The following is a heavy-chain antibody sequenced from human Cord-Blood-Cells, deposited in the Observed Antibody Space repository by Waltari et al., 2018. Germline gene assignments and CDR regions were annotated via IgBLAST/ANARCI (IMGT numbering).Heavy chain of an antibody. D-gene: IGHD7-27*01. Sequence: QLQLQESGPGLVKPSETLSLTCTVSGGSISSSSYYWGWIRQPPGKGLEWIGSIYYSGSTYYNPSLKSRVTISVDTSKYQFSLKLSSVTAADTAVYYCAGTGDVLDWFDPWGQGTLVTVSS. V-gene: IGHV4-39*01. CDR3: AGTGDVLDWFDP. CDR1: GGSISSSSYY. CDR2: IYYSGST. J-gene: IGHJ5*02.